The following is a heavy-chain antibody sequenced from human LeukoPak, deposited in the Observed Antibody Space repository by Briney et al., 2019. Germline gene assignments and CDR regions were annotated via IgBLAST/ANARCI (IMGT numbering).Heavy chain of an antibody. CDR3: ARDLKRGYSSGRYSWGTGSSNDY. CDR1: GYTFTSYG. CDR2: ISGYNGNT. V-gene: IGHV1-18*01. D-gene: IGHD6-19*01. J-gene: IGHJ4*02. Sequence: ASVKVSCKASGYTFTSYGISRVRQAPGQGLEWMGWISGYNGNTNYAQKLQGRVTMTTDTSTSTAYMELRSLRSDDTAVYYCARDLKRGYSSGRYSWGTGSSNDYWGQGTLVTVSS.